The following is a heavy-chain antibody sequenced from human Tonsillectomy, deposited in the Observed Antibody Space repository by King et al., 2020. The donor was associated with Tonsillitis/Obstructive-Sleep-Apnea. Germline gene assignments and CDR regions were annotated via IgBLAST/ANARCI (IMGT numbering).Heavy chain of an antibody. CDR3: AREHSSSWYDWFDP. J-gene: IGHJ5*02. CDR2: IYYSGST. CDR1: GGSISSGGYY. D-gene: IGHD6-13*01. Sequence: LPLQESGPGLVKPSQTLSLTCTVSGGSISSGGYYWSWIRQHPGKGLELIGYIYYSGSTYYNPSLKSRVTISVDTSKNQFSLKLSSVTAADTAVYYCAREHSSSWYDWFDPWGQGTLVTVSS. V-gene: IGHV4-31*03.